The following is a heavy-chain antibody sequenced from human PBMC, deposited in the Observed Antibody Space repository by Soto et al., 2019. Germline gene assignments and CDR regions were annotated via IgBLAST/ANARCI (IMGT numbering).Heavy chain of an antibody. Sequence: EVQLLESGGGLVQPGGSLRLSCAASGFTFYRYDMFWVRQTPRRGLEWVSFISGSGGRIEYGDFVRGRFTASRDNAEDTLSLQMITLASDDTGVYYCVRRGSETVWYFDQWGQGTLVVVSS. D-gene: IGHD2-21*02. V-gene: IGHV3-23*02. CDR2: ISGSGGRI. J-gene: IGHJ4*02. CDR1: GFTFYRYD. CDR3: VRRGSETVWYFDQ.